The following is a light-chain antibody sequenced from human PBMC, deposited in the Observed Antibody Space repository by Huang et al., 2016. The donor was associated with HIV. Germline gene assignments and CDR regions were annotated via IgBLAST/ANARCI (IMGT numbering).Light chain of an antibody. CDR2: AAS. CDR3: QKYDTAPRT. CDR1: QGIANH. J-gene: IGKJ3*01. Sequence: DIQMTQSPSSLSASVGDRVTISCRASQGIANHLAWYQQTPGKAPKLLVYAASALRSGVPSRFSGSGSGTEFTLTISSLQPEDVATYFCQKYDTAPRTFGPGTRVDIK. V-gene: IGKV1-27*01.